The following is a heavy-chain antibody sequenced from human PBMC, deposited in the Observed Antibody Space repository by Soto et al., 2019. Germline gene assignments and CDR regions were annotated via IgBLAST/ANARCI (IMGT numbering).Heavy chain of an antibody. CDR1: GYTFTSYD. J-gene: IGHJ6*02. V-gene: IGHV1-8*01. CDR3: ARNPYYDFWSGYSPYYYYYGMDV. Sequence: ASVKVSCKAPGYTFTSYDINWVRQATGQGLEWMGWMNPNSGNTGYAQKFQGRVTMTRNTSISTAYMELSSLRSEDTAVYYCARNPYYDFWSGYSPYYYYYGMDVWGQGTTVTVSS. CDR2: MNPNSGNT. D-gene: IGHD3-3*01.